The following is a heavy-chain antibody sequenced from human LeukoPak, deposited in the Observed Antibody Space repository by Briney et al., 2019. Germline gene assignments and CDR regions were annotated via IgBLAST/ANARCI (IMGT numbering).Heavy chain of an antibody. CDR1: RYTFTSYG. Sequence: ASVKVSCKASRYTFTSYGISWVRQAPGQGLEWMGWIIAKNGNTNYAQKLQGRVTMTTDTSTSTAYMELRSLRSDDTAVYYCARVPPNWNYESYYYYTDVWGKGTTVTVSS. J-gene: IGHJ6*03. CDR3: ARVPPNWNYESYYYYTDV. D-gene: IGHD1-7*01. V-gene: IGHV1-18*01. CDR2: IIAKNGNT.